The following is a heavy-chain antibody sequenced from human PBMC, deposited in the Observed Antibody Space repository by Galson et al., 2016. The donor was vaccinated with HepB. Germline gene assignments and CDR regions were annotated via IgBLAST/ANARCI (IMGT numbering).Heavy chain of an antibody. CDR1: GGAFSRFA. D-gene: IGHD5-18*01. J-gene: IGHJ6*03. V-gene: IGHV1-69*06. Sequence: CKASGGAFSRFAISWVRQAPGQGLEWMGGIIPLFGTANYAQKFQGRVTITADKSTDTAYMELNSLISEDTAVYYCAGGEGQWIQLWSSYYYYMDAWGKGTTVTVSS. CDR2: IIPLFGTA. CDR3: AGGEGQWIQLWSSYYYYMDA.